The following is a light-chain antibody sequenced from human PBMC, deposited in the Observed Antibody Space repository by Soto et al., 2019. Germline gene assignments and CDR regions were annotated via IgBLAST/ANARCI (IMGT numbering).Light chain of an antibody. J-gene: IGLJ1*01. CDR1: GSNIGRNY. CDR2: RNN. CDR3: AAWDDSLSGYV. V-gene: IGLV1-47*01. Sequence: QPVLTQPPSVSGTPGQRVTISCSGSGSNIGRNYVYWYQRLPGPAPKLLIYRNNQRPSGVPDRFSGSKSGTAASLAISGLRSEDEADYYCAAWDDSLSGYVFGTGTKLTVL.